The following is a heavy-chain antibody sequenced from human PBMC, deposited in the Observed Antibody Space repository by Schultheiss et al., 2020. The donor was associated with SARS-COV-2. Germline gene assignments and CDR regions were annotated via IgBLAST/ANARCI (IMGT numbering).Heavy chain of an antibody. V-gene: IGHV4-30-4*08. CDR2: IHHSGNS. D-gene: IGHD6-13*01. CDR1: GGSVNSGEFY. J-gene: IGHJ4*02. CDR3: ARHHTGLYSSSWFFDY. Sequence: SETLSLTCSVSGGSVNSGEFYWSWIRQTPGKGLEWIGYIHHSGNSYYNPSLKSRLTISIDTSKSQFSLKVSSVTAADTAVYYCARHHTGLYSSSWFFDYWGQGTLVTVSS.